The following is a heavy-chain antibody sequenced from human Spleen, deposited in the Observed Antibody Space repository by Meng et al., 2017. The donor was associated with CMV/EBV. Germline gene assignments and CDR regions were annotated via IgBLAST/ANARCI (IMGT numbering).Heavy chain of an antibody. CDR3: ARVREVVVVFTTLAYDI. Sequence: SETLSLTCTVSGASISHNTYFWDWIRQPPGKGLEWIGTIFYSGTTYYNPSLKSRVTISEDTSKNQFSLNLSSLTAADTAVYYCARVREVVVVFTTLAYDIWGQGTMVTVSS. V-gene: IGHV4-39*07. J-gene: IGHJ3*02. CDR2: IFYSGTT. CDR1: GASISHNTYF. D-gene: IGHD2-15*01.